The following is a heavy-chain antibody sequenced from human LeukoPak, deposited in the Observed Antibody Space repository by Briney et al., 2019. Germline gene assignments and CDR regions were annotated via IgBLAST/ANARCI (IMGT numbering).Heavy chain of an antibody. CDR2: IESDASRT. D-gene: IGHD5-12*01. V-gene: IGHV3-74*03. CDR1: GFTLSDHW. CDR3: VRGGHKLDIETTRYFYGVDV. Sequence: GGSLSLSCVASGFTLSDHWMHWVRQGPGKGLVHVSRIESDASRTVYADSVKGRFTISRDDAKNTMYLQMNSLRAEDTAVYYCVRGGHKLDIETTRYFYGVDVWGQGTTVTVSS. J-gene: IGHJ6*02.